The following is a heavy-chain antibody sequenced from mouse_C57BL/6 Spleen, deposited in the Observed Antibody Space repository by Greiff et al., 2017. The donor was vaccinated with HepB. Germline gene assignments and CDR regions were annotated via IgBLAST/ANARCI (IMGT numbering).Heavy chain of an antibody. CDR3: TTSTTVVRYWYFDG. CDR2: IDPENGDT. V-gene: IGHV14-4*01. J-gene: IGHJ1*03. Sequence: EVQLQQSGAELVRPGASVKLSCTASGFNIKDDYMHWVKQRPEQGLEWIGWIDPENGDTEYASKFQGKATITADTSSNTAYLQLSSLTSEDTAVYYCTTSTTVVRYWYFDGWGTGTTVTVSS. D-gene: IGHD1-1*01. CDR1: GFNIKDDY.